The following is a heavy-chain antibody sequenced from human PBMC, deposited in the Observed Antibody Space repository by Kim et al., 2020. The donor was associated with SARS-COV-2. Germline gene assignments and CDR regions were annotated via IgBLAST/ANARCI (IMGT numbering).Heavy chain of an antibody. V-gene: IGHV4-59*04. D-gene: IGHD3-22*01. CDR3: AYSRGWSLAVEQ. CDR2: MYYNENG. J-gene: IGHJ1*01. CDR1: RASIRGHH. Sequence: SETLSLTCTVTRASIRGHHWTWVRQVPGRGLEWIGHMYYNENGLYNPSLKGRVSFFIDASKSQFSLHLASVTSADTATYYCAYSRGWSLAVEQWGQG.